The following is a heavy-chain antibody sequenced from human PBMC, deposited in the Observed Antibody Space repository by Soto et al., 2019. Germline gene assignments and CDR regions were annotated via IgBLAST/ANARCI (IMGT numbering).Heavy chain of an antibody. J-gene: IGHJ4*02. CDR2: IYPGDSDT. CDR3: ARTPGIAAPGTHYNYYFDY. V-gene: IGHV5-51*01. Sequence: GESLKISCKGSGYSFTSYWIGWVRQMPGKGLEWMGIIYPGDSDTRYSPSFQGQVTISADKSISTAYLQWSSLKASDTAIYYCARTPGIAAPGTHYNYYFDYWGQGTLVTVSS. CDR1: GYSFTSYW. D-gene: IGHD6-13*01.